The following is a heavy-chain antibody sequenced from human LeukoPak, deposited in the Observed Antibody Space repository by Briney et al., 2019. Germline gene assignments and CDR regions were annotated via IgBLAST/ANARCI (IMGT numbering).Heavy chain of an antibody. CDR2: IQSAGGAT. CDR3: TTGFCSGGTCHWDDAFEI. Sequence: GGSLRLSCAASGFTFSNAWMTWVRQAPGKGLEWVGRIQSAGGATDYAAPVKGRFTISRDDPKNTLYLQMNSLKSDDTAVYYCTTGFCSGGTCHWDDAFEIWGQGTMVTVSS. J-gene: IGHJ3*02. CDR1: GFTFSNAW. V-gene: IGHV3-15*01. D-gene: IGHD2-15*01.